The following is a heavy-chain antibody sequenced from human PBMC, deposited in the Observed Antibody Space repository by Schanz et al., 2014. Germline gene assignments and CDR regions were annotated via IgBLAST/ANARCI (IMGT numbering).Heavy chain of an antibody. CDR3: AKHVRSLTGNDY. Sequence: QVQLVQSGAEVKKPGASVKVSCKASGYTFSSYGITWVRQAPGQGLEWMGWINGYNGHTLYAQKFQGRVTITADKSTFTAYMDVSSLRSEDTAVYYCAKHVRSLTGNDYWGQGTLXTVSS. J-gene: IGHJ4*02. CDR2: INGYNGHT. V-gene: IGHV1-18*01. CDR1: GYTFSSYG. D-gene: IGHD3-9*01.